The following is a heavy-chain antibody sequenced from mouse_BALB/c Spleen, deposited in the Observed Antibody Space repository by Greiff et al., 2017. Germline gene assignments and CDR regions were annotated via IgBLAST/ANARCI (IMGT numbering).Heavy chain of an antibody. V-gene: IGHV1S81*02. J-gene: IGHJ4*01. Sequence: VQRVESGAELVKPGASVKLSCKASGYTFTSYYMYWVKQRPGQGLEWIGEINPSNGGTNFNEKFKSKATLTVDKSSSTAYMQLSSLTSEDSAVYYCTRNYYGSSYGAMDYWGQGTSVTVSS. CDR1: GYTFTSYY. CDR3: TRNYYGSSYGAMDY. CDR2: INPSNGGT. D-gene: IGHD1-1*01.